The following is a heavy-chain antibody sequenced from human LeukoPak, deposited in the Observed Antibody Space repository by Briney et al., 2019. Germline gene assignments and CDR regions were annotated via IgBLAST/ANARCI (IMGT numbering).Heavy chain of an antibody. CDR1: GFTFSSSS. J-gene: IGHJ4*02. Sequence: SGGSLRLSCAASGFTFSSSSMNWVRQAPGKGLEWVSSIDTRGSGHYYADSVTGRFTISRDNARNSLYLQMNSLRAEDTAVYYCARMHGEIDYWGQGTLVTVSS. CDR2: IDTRGSGH. CDR3: ARMHGEIDY. D-gene: IGHD3-10*01. V-gene: IGHV3-21*01.